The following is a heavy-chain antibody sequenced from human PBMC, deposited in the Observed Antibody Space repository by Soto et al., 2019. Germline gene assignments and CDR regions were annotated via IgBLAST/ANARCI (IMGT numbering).Heavy chain of an antibody. J-gene: IGHJ3*02. CDR1: GFTFSSYG. CDR2: IWYDGSNK. D-gene: IGHD3-9*01. V-gene: IGHV3-33*01. Sequence: PGGSLRLSCAASGFTFSSYGMHWVRQAPGKGLEWVAVIWYDGSNKYYADSVKGRFTISRDNSKNTLYLQMNSLRAEDTAVYYCARGLGIYFDSLDHAFDIWGQGTMVTVSS. CDR3: ARGLGIYFDSLDHAFDI.